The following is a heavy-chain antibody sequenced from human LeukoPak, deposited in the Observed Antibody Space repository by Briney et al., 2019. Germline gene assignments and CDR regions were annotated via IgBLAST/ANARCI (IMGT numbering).Heavy chain of an antibody. CDR2: ISSSSSYI. V-gene: IGHV3-21*01. D-gene: IGHD1-14*01. CDR1: GFTFSSYS. J-gene: IGHJ4*02. CDR3: AKPAKTDYADY. Sequence: GGSLRLSCAASGFTFSSYSMNWVRQAPGKGLEWVSSISSSSSYIYYADSVKGRFTISRDNAKNSLYLQMNSLRAEDTAVYYCAKPAKTDYADYWGQGTLVTVSS.